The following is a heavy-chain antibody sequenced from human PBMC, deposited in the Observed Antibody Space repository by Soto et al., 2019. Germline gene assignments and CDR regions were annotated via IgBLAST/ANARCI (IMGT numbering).Heavy chain of an antibody. Sequence: QLQLQESGPGLVRPSETLSLACTVSGGSISRSTYYWSWIRQPPGNGLEWIGRIYYNGGTYYNPSLKGRVTISVDTSKNQFSLRLSSVTAADTAVYYCARHEGGWMYSFDYWGQGTLVTVPS. D-gene: IGHD6-19*01. CDR2: IYYNGGT. V-gene: IGHV4-39*01. CDR3: ARHEGGWMYSFDY. CDR1: GGSISRSTYY. J-gene: IGHJ4*02.